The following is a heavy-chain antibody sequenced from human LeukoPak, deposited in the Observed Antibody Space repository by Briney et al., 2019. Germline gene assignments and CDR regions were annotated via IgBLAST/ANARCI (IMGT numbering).Heavy chain of an antibody. CDR1: GFSFSGYW. D-gene: IGHD2/OR15-2a*01. CDR3: ARRGSTDY. V-gene: IGHV3-7*03. J-gene: IGHJ4*02. Sequence: GGSLRLSCAASGFSFSGYWMTWVRQAPGKGLEWVANVKEDGSEKYYADFVKGRFTISRDNAKNSLDLQMNSLRAEDTAVYYCARRGSTDYWGQGTLVTVSS. CDR2: VKEDGSEK.